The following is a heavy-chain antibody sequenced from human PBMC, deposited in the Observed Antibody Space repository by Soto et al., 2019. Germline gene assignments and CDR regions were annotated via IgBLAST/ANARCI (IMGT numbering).Heavy chain of an antibody. CDR2: ISGSGGST. Sequence: GGSLRLSCAASGFTFSSYSMSWVRQAPGKGLEWVSAISGSGGSTYYADSVKGRFTISRDNSKNTLYLQMNSLRAEDTAVYYCAKDYGDYSFYYFDYWGQGTLVTSPQ. J-gene: IGHJ4*02. CDR1: GFTFSSYS. D-gene: IGHD4-17*01. CDR3: AKDYGDYSFYYFDY. V-gene: IGHV3-23*01.